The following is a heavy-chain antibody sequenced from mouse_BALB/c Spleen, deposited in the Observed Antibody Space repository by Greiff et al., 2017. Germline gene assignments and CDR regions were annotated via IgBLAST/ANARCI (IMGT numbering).Heavy chain of an antibody. CDR1: GFTFSSYT. J-gene: IGHJ2*01. CDR3: TRDRGGYYDY. V-gene: IGHV5-6-4*01. Sequence: EVKLVESGGGLVKPGGSLKLSCAASGFTFSSYTMSWVRQTPEKRLEWVATISSGGSYTYYPDSVKGRFTISRDNAKNTLYLQMSSLKSEDTAMYYCTRDRGGYYDYWGQGTTLTVSS. D-gene: IGHD2-3*01. CDR2: ISSGGSYT.